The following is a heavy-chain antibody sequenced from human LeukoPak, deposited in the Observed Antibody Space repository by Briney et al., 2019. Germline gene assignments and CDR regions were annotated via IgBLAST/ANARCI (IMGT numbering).Heavy chain of an antibody. CDR1: GFTFSSYA. D-gene: IGHD2-15*01. J-gene: IGHJ4*02. V-gene: IGHV3-23*01. CDR2: ISGSGGST. CDR3: AKEPHRGYCSGGSCCSHLDY. Sequence: GSLRLSCAASGFTFSSYAMSWVRQAPGKGLEWVSAISGSGGSTYYADSVKGRFTISRDNSKNTLYLQMNSLRAEDTAVYYCAKEPHRGYCSGGSCCSHLDYWGQGTLVTVSS.